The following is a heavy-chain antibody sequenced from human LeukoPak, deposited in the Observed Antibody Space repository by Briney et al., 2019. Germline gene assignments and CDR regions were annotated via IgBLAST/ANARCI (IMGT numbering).Heavy chain of an antibody. J-gene: IGHJ4*02. CDR3: ASLAGTTGDY. CDR1: GGSISSGSYY. CDR2: IYTSGST. D-gene: IGHD1-7*01. V-gene: IGHV4-61*02. Sequence: SQTLSLTCTVSGGSISSGSYYWSWIRQPAGKGLEWFGRIYTSGSTNYNPSLKSRVTISVDTSKNQFSLKLSSVTAADTAVYYCASLAGTTGDYWGQGTLVTVSS.